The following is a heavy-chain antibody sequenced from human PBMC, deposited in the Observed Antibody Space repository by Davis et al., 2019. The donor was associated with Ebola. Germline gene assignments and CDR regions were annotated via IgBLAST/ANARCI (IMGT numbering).Heavy chain of an antibody. CDR3: ARDLGYLGSGNSFF. D-gene: IGHD6-13*01. V-gene: IGHV3-53*01. CDR1: GFTVSNSY. J-gene: IGHJ4*02. Sequence: GESLKISCAASGFTVSNSYMSWVRQAPGKGLEWVSVILGDGRTYYADSVRDRFTISRDNSRSTLYLQMNGLTAEDTAVYYCARDLGYLGSGNSFFWGQGTLVTVSS. CDR2: ILGDGRT.